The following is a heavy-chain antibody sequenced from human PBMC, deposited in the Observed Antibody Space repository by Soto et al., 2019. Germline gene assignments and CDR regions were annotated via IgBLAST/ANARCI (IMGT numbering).Heavy chain of an antibody. Sequence: GGSLRLSCAASGLTFSSYAMSWVRQAPGKGLEWVSAIRGRGGSTYYADSVKGRFTISRDNSKNTLYLQMNSLRAEDTAVYYCAKSPIVVVPAAFDYWGQGTLVTVSS. J-gene: IGHJ4*02. CDR1: GLTFSSYA. D-gene: IGHD2-2*01. V-gene: IGHV3-23*01. CDR2: IRGRGGST. CDR3: AKSPIVVVPAAFDY.